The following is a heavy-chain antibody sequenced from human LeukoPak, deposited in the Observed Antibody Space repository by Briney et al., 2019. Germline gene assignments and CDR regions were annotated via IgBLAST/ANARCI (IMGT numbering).Heavy chain of an antibody. D-gene: IGHD5-18*01. Sequence: GGSLRLSCAASGFTFSSYGMSWVRQAPGKGLEWVSAISGSGGSTYYADPVKGRFTISRDNSMNTLYLQMNSLRAEDTAVYYCAKMSGYSYGGQNDYWGQGTLVTVSS. CDR2: ISGSGGST. V-gene: IGHV3-23*01. CDR1: GFTFSSYG. J-gene: IGHJ4*02. CDR3: AKMSGYSYGGQNDY.